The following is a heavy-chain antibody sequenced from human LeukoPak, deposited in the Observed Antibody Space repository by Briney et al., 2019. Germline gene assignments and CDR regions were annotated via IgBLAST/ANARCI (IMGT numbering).Heavy chain of an antibody. CDR3: TRGILWYYYDSSGDLFDY. D-gene: IGHD3-22*01. CDR2: IRSKAYGGTT. CDR1: GFTFGDYA. Sequence: GGSLRLSCTASGFTFGDYAMSWVRQAPGKGLEWVGFIRSKAYGGTTEYAASVKGRFTISRDDSKSIAYLQMNSLKTEDTAVYYCTRGILWYYYDSSGDLFDYWGQGTLVTVSS. V-gene: IGHV3-49*04. J-gene: IGHJ4*02.